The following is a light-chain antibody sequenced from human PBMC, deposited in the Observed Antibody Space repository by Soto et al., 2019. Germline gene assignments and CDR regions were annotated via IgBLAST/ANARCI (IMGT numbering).Light chain of an antibody. J-gene: IGLJ1*01. V-gene: IGLV2-11*01. CDR2: DVS. CDR3: CSYAGSYINYV. Sequence: QSALTQPRSVSGSPGQSVTISCPGTSSDVGGYNYVSWYQQHPGKAPKLMIYDVSKRPSGVPDRFPGSKSGNTASLTISGLQAEDEADYYCCSYAGSYINYVFGTGTKVTV. CDR1: SSDVGGYNY.